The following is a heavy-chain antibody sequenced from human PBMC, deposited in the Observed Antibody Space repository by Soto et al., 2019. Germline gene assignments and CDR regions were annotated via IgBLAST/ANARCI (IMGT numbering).Heavy chain of an antibody. CDR1: GFTFSSYS. Sequence: EVQLVESGGGLVKPGGSLRLSCAASGFTFSSYSMNWVRQAPGKGLEWVSSISSSSSYIYYADSLKGRFTISRDNAENSLYLQMNSLSAEDTAVYYCARVYGDYVSFDIWGQGTMVTVSS. CDR3: ARVYGDYVSFDI. V-gene: IGHV3-21*01. D-gene: IGHD4-17*01. CDR2: ISSSSSYI. J-gene: IGHJ3*02.